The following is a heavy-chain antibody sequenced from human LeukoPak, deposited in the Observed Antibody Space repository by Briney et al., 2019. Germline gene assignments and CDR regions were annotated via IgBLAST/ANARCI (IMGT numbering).Heavy chain of an antibody. V-gene: IGHV3-33*01. J-gene: IGHJ5*01. Sequence: GRSLRLSCAASGFTFSSYGMHWVRQAPGKGLEWVAVIWYDGSNKYYADSVKGRFTISRDNSKNTLYMQMNSLRAEDTAVYYCARDSHVDILATIPDSWGQGTLVTVSS. D-gene: IGHD5-12*01. CDR1: GFTFSSYG. CDR3: ARDSHVDILATIPDS. CDR2: IWYDGSNK.